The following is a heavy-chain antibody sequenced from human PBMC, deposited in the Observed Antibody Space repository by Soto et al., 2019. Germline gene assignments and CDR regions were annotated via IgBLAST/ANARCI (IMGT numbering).Heavy chain of an antibody. CDR3: ARDRALLLWFGELSGTFDY. Sequence: PSETLSLTFVMYGGAFSFYYWSWMRQPPGKGLEWIGEINHSGSTNYNPSLKSRVTISVDTSKNQFSLKLSSVTAADTAVYYCARDRALLLWFGELSGTFDYWGQG. D-gene: IGHD3-10*01. CDR1: GGAFSFYY. V-gene: IGHV4-34*01. CDR2: INHSGST. J-gene: IGHJ4*02.